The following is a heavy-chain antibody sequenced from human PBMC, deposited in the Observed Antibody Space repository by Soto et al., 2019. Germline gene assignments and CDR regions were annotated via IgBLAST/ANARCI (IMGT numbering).Heavy chain of an antibody. Sequence: GGSLGLSCAASGFTFSSYWMHWVRQAPGKGLVWVSRINSDGSYASYADSVKGRFTISRDNAKNTLYLQMNSLRAEDTAVCYCARVGGYSYGLSAIEVWGQGSMVTVSS. V-gene: IGHV3-74*01. CDR2: INSDGSYA. D-gene: IGHD5-18*01. CDR3: ARVGGYSYGLSAIEV. J-gene: IGHJ3*01. CDR1: GFTFSSYW.